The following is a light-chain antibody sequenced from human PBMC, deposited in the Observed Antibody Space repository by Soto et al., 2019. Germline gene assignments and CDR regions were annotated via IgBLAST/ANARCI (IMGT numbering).Light chain of an antibody. CDR2: STS. CDR1: QSVDRSD. Sequence: VLTQSPGTLSLSPGERATLSCRASQSVDRSDIAWYQQKPGQAPRLLIYSTSIRAAGIPDRLSVSGSGTDFSLTISRLEPEDSAVYYCQHFGRSPLTFGRGTKVDIK. J-gene: IGKJ4*01. V-gene: IGKV3-20*01. CDR3: QHFGRSPLT.